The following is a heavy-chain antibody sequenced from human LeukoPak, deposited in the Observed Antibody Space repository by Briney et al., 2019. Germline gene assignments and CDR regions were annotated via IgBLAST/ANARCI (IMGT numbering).Heavy chain of an antibody. V-gene: IGHV4-61*02. CDR2: IYTSGST. J-gene: IGHJ4*02. Sequence: PSQTLSLTCTVSGGSISSGSYYWSWIRQPAGKGLEWIGRIYTSGSTNYNPSLKSRVTASVDTSKNEFSLKMTSMTAADTAVYYCARLNTDYYYVAYWGQGTLVTVSS. CDR3: ARLNTDYYYVAY. CDR1: GGSISSGSYY. D-gene: IGHD3-16*01.